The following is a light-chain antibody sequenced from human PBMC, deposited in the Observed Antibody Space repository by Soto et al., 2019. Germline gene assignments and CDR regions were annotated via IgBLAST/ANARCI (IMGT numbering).Light chain of an antibody. V-gene: IGLV1-40*01. Sequence: QSVLTQPPSVSGAPGQRVTISCTGSRSNIGAGYDVHWYQQVPATAPKLLIYRDTTRPSGVPDRFSGSKPGTSASLAITGLLAEDEADYYCQSYDSSLSGSIVFGAGTKVTVL. CDR3: QSYDSSLSGSIV. CDR1: RSNIGAGYD. J-gene: IGLJ1*01. CDR2: RDT.